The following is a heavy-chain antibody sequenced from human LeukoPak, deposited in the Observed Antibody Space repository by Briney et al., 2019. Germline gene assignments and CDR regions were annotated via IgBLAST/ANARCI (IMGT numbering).Heavy chain of an antibody. V-gene: IGHV1-69*05. Sequence: SVKVSCKASGYTFTDYSMHWVRQAPGQGLEWMGGIIPIFGTANYAQKFQGRVTITTDESTSTAYMELSSLRSEDTAVYYCATGGNYYDSSGYYSLGAFDIWGQGTMVPVSS. CDR2: IIPIFGTA. D-gene: IGHD3-22*01. CDR3: ATGGNYYDSSGYYSLGAFDI. CDR1: GYTFTDYS. J-gene: IGHJ3*02.